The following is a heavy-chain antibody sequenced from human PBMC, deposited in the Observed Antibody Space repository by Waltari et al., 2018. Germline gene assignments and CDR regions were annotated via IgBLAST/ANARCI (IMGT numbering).Heavy chain of an antibody. V-gene: IGHV4-39*07. CDR2: IYYSGST. D-gene: IGHD4-17*01. Sequence: QLQLQESGPGLVKPSETLSLTCTVPGGSISSSSYYWGWIRQPPGKGLEWIGSIYYSGSTYYNPSLKSRVTISVDTSKNQFSLKLSSVTAADTAVYYCARETYGGRFDPWGQGTLVTVSS. CDR3: ARETYGGRFDP. J-gene: IGHJ5*01. CDR1: GGSISSSSYY.